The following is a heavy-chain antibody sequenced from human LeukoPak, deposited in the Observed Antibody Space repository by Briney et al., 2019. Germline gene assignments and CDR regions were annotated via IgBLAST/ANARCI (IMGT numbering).Heavy chain of an antibody. CDR2: INQGGSDK. V-gene: IGHV3-7*01. D-gene: IGHD1-26*01. Sequence: GGSLRLSCAVSGFPLSGHWMRWVRQAPGKGLEWVANINQGGSDKYYVDSVKGRFTISRDNANNLLYLQMNSPRGEDTAVYYCTRDRSRAEDDWGQGTLVTVSS. CDR1: GFPLSGHW. J-gene: IGHJ4*02. CDR3: TRDRSRAEDD.